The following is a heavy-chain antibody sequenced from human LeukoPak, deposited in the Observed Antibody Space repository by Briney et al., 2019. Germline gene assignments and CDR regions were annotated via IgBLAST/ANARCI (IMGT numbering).Heavy chain of an antibody. CDR1: GGSFSGYY. CDR3: ARVAAADAFDI. Sequence: PSETLSLTCAVYGGSFSGYYWSWIRQPPRKGREWIGEINHSGSTNYNPSLKSRVTISVDTSKNQFSLKLSSVTAADTAVYYCARVAAADAFDIWGQGTMVTVSS. D-gene: IGHD2-2*01. V-gene: IGHV4-34*01. CDR2: INHSGST. J-gene: IGHJ3*02.